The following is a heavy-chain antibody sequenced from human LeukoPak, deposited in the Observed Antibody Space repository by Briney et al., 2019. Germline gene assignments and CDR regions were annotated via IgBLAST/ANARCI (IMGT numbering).Heavy chain of an antibody. CDR3: AKGGDDILTGYYNVDPYYYYMDV. Sequence: PGGSLRLSCAASGFTFDDYAMHWVRQAPGKGLEWVSGISWNSGSIGYADSVKGRFTISRDNAKNSLYLQMNSLRAEDTALYYCAKGGDDILTGYYNVDPYYYYMDVWGKGTTVTIFS. J-gene: IGHJ6*03. CDR1: GFTFDDYA. D-gene: IGHD3-9*01. V-gene: IGHV3-9*01. CDR2: ISWNSGSI.